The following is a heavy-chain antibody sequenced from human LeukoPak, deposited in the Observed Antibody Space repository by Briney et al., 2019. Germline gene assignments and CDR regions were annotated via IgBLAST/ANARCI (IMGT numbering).Heavy chain of an antibody. V-gene: IGHV3-74*01. D-gene: IGHD2/OR15-2a*01. J-gene: IGHJ3*01. CDR1: GLTFHNTW. Sequence: SGGSLRLSCAASGLTFHNTWMHWIRQAPGKGLVWVSRILNDGITTTYADSVKGRFAISRDNAKNTLYLQMNSLRADDTAVYYCAADGEYAFLVWGQGTMVTVSS. CDR3: AADGEYAFLV. CDR2: ILNDGITT.